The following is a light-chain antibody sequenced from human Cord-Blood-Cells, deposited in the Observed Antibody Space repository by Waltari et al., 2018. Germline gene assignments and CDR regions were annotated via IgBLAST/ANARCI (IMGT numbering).Light chain of an antibody. CDR1: SPNIGSTY. CDR2: RNN. V-gene: IGLV1-47*01. CDR3: AAWDDSLSGRV. Sequence: QSVLTQPPSASGTPGQRVTISCSGSSPNIGSTYVYLYQQLPGTAPKLLIYRNNQRPSGVPDRFSGSKSGTSASLAISGLRSEDEADYYCAAWDDSLSGRVFGGGTKLTVL. J-gene: IGLJ3*02.